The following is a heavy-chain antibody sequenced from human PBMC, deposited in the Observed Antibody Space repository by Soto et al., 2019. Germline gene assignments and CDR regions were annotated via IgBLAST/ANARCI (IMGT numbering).Heavy chain of an antibody. CDR3: ARDAVDYGFSNGYYGXFDY. D-gene: IGHD3-3*01. Sequence: GGSLRLSCAASGFTFSRYAMHWVRQAPGKGLEWVSFISYDGSNKYYADSVKGRFTISSDHSKNTLYLQMNSLRAEDTAVYYCARDAVDYGFSNGYYGXFDYWGQGTLVXVXS. V-gene: IGHV3-30-3*01. J-gene: IGHJ4*02. CDR2: ISYDGSNK. CDR1: GFTFSRYA.